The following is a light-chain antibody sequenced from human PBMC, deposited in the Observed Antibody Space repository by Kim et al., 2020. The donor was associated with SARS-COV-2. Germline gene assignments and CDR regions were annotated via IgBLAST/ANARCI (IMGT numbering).Light chain of an antibody. J-gene: IGLJ2*01. V-gene: IGLV3-1*01. CDR3: QAWDSSTVV. Sequence: SVYPGQTASITCAGDKLGDKYACWYQQKPGQSPVLVIYQDSKRPSGIPERFSGSNSGNTATLTISGTQAMDEADYYCQAWDSSTVVFGGGTQLTVL. CDR2: QDS. CDR1: KLGDKY.